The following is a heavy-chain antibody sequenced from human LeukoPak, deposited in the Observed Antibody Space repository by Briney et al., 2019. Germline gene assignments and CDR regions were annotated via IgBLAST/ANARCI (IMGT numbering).Heavy chain of an antibody. J-gene: IGHJ4*02. D-gene: IGHD2-2*01. Sequence: PSETLSLTCAVYGGSFSGYYWSWIRQPPGKGLEWIANIYHTGSAHYNPSLKSRVTISVDTSTNQFSLKLSSVTAADTAVYYCARYCTSTTCILRGFDYWGQGTLVTVSS. CDR3: ARYCTSTTCILRGFDY. CDR1: GGSFSGYY. V-gene: IGHV4-34*01. CDR2: IYHTGSA.